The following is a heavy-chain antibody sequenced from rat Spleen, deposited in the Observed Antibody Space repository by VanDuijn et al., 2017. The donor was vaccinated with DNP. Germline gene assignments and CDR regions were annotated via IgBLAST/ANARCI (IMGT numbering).Heavy chain of an antibody. CDR3: AKGPNYVGLSDYFDY. Sequence: EVKLVESGGGLVQPGRSLKLSCAASGFNFNDYWMGWVRQAPGKGLEWIGEINKESGTINYSPSLKDKFAISRDNAQNTRYLQMSKLGSEETAISYGAKGPNYVGLSDYFDYWGQGVMVTVSS. CDR2: INKESGTI. V-gene: IGHV4-2*01. J-gene: IGHJ2*01. CDR1: GFNFNDYW. D-gene: IGHD1-11*01.